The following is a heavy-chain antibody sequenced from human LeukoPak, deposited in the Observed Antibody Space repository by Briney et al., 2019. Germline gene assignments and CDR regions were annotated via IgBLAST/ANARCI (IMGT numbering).Heavy chain of an antibody. J-gene: IGHJ3*02. CDR3: ARIGLWYAFDI. D-gene: IGHD5-18*01. V-gene: IGHV1-69*13. CDR1: GGTFSSYA. Sequence: GASVKVSCKASGGTFSSYAISWVRQAPGQGLEWMGGIIPIFGTANYAQKFQGRVTITADESTSTAYMELSGLRSEDTAVYYCARIGLWYAFDIWGQGTMVTVSS. CDR2: IIPIFGTA.